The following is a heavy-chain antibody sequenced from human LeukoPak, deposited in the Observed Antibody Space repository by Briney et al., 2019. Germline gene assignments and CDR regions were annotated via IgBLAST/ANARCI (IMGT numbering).Heavy chain of an antibody. Sequence: GESLNISCNGSGYSFTSYWIGWVRQMRGKGLEWMGIIYPGDSDTRYSPSFQGQVTISADKYISTAYLQWSSLKASDTAMYYCTYGADGRDKFYSWGQGTLVTVSP. CDR1: GYSFTSYW. D-gene: IGHD4-17*01. V-gene: IGHV5-51*01. J-gene: IGHJ4*02. CDR2: IYPGDSDT. CDR3: TYGADGRDKFYS.